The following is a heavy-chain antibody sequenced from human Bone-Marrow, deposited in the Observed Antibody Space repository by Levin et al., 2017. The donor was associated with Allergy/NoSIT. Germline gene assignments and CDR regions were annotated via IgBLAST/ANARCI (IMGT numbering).Heavy chain of an antibody. D-gene: IGHD1-1*01. CDR3: ARVSLWGLPGTFDI. CDR1: GDSISSGGSS. V-gene: IGHV4-30-2*01. J-gene: IGHJ3*02. Sequence: PSETLSLTCAVSGDSISSGGSSWSWIRQPPGKGLEWIGYIYHSGVAYYNPSLKSRFTISVDMSNNQFSLRLSSVTATDTAIYYCARVSLWGLPGTFDIWGQGTKVTVSP. CDR2: IYHSGVA.